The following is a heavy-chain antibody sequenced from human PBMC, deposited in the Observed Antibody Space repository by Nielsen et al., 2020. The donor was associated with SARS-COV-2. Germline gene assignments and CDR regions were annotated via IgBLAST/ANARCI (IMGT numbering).Heavy chain of an antibody. CDR2: IATNTGNT. CDR3: ARVSLGGEEYWTTSYYSFDY. D-gene: IGHD2-8*01. V-gene: IGHV1-18*01. Sequence: ASVKVSCKASGYTFTNYNIAWVRQAPGQGLEWMGWIATNTGNTNYAQNFQGRVTMATDTSAGIGYMELRNLKSDDTAAYFCARVSLGGEEYWTTSYYSFDYWGQGSLVTVS. J-gene: IGHJ4*02. CDR1: GYTFTNYN.